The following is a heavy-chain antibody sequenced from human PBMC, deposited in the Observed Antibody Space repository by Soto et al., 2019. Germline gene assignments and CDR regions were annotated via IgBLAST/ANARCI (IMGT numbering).Heavy chain of an antibody. CDR1: GGSISSGDYY. J-gene: IGHJ6*02. Sequence: LTCTVSGGSISSGDYYWSWIRQPPGKGLEWIGYIYYSGSTYYNPSLKSRVTISVDTSKNQFSLKLSSVTAADTAVYYCARDPVITIFGVVPTSAYGMDVWGQGTTVTVS. V-gene: IGHV4-30-4*01. CDR3: ARDPVITIFGVVPTSAYGMDV. D-gene: IGHD3-3*01. CDR2: IYYSGST.